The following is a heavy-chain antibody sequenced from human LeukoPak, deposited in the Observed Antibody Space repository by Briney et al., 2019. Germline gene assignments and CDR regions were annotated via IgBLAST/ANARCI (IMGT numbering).Heavy chain of an antibody. V-gene: IGHV3-21*04. Sequence: PGGSLRLSCAASGFTFSDYAMNWVRQAPGKGLEWVSSISSSSSYIYYADSVKGRFTISRDNSKNMLYLQMNSLRAEDTAVYYCAKKGATGSYYSDYFDYWGQGTLVTVSS. CDR1: GFTFSDYA. CDR3: AKKGATGSYYSDYFDY. CDR2: ISSSSSYI. J-gene: IGHJ4*02. D-gene: IGHD1-26*01.